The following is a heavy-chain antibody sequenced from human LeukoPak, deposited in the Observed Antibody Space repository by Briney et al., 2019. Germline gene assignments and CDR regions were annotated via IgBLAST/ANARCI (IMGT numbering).Heavy chain of an antibody. CDR1: GSTFDDYG. V-gene: IGHV3-20*04. J-gene: IGHJ3*02. CDR2: INWNGGST. D-gene: IGHD2-2*02. Sequence: PGGSLRLSCAASGSTFDDYGMSWVRQAPGKGLEWVSGINWNGGSTGYADSVKGRFTISRDNAKNSLYLQMNSLRAEDTALYYCARDRRYCSSTSCYTGAFDIWGQGTMVTVSS. CDR3: ARDRRYCSSTSCYTGAFDI.